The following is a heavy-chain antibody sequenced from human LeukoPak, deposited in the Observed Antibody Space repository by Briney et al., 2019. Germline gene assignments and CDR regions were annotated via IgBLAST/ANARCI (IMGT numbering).Heavy chain of an antibody. Sequence: GGSLRLSCAASGFTFSSYAMHWVRRAPGKGLEWVAVISYDGSNKYYADSVKGRFTISRDNSKNTLYLQMNSLRAEDTAVYYCARGYCTNGVCYSPWFDPWGQGTLVTVSS. CDR3: ARGYCTNGVCYSPWFDP. V-gene: IGHV3-30-3*01. CDR2: ISYDGSNK. J-gene: IGHJ5*02. CDR1: GFTFSSYA. D-gene: IGHD2-8*01.